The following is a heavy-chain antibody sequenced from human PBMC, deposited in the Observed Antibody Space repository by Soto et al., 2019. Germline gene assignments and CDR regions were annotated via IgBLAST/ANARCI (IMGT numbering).Heavy chain of an antibody. D-gene: IGHD4-4*01. CDR3: ARGDSNYKKGWFDP. Sequence: GGSLRLSCAASGFTFSSYAMSWVRQAPGKGLEWVSAISGSSGSTYYADSVKGRFTISRDNSKNTLYLQMNSLRAEDTAVYYCARGDSNYKKGWFDPWGQGTLVTVSS. CDR2: ISGSSGST. V-gene: IGHV3-23*01. CDR1: GFTFSSYA. J-gene: IGHJ5*02.